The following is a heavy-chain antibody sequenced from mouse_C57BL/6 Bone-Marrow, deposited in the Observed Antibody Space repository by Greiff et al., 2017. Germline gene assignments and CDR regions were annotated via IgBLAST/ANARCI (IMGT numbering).Heavy chain of an antibody. V-gene: IGHV1-26*01. D-gene: IGHD2-2*01. CDR2: INPNNGGT. CDR3: ARHYGYDLYFDV. Sequence: EVQLQQSGPELVKPGASVKISCKASGYTFTDYYMNWVKQSHGKSLEWIGDINPNNGGTSYNQKFKGKATLTVDKSSSTACMELRSLTSEDSAVYYCARHYGYDLYFDVWGTGTTVTVSA. J-gene: IGHJ1*03. CDR1: GYTFTDYY.